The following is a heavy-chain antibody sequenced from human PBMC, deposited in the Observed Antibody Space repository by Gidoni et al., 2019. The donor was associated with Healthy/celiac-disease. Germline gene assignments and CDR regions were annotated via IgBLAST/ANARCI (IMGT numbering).Heavy chain of an antibody. Sequence: QLQLQESGSGLVKPSQTLSLTCAVSGGSISRGGYSWSWIRQPPGKGLEWIGYIYHSGSTYYNPSLKSRVTISVDRSKNQFSLKLSSVTAADTAVYYCAREKWFGELYSWFDPWGQGTLVTVSS. CDR2: IYHSGST. CDR3: AREKWFGELYSWFDP. CDR1: GGSISRGGYS. J-gene: IGHJ5*02. D-gene: IGHD3-10*01. V-gene: IGHV4-30-2*01.